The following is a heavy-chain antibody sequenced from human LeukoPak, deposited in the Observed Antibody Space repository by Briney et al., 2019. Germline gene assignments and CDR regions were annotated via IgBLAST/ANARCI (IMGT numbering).Heavy chain of an antibody. CDR3: ARADYGGNSRRGYFDY. CDR2: VYYGGST. D-gene: IGHD4-23*01. J-gene: IGHJ4*02. CDR1: GGSIRSSTYY. V-gene: IGHV4-39*07. Sequence: PSETLSLTCIVSGGSIRSSTYYWGWIRQSPGKGLEWIGSVYYGGSTYYNPSLKSRVTISEDTSKNQFSLKVRSVTAADAAVYYCARADYGGNSRRGYFDYWGQGTLVIVSS.